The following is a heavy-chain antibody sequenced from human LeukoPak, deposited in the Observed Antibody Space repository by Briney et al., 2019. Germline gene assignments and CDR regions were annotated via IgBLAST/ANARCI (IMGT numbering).Heavy chain of an antibody. CDR3: ARAGNSYGYRGAPYHMDV. CDR1: GGSFSGYY. J-gene: IGHJ6*03. CDR2: INHSGST. V-gene: IGHV4-34*01. Sequence: PSETLSLTCAVYGGSFSGYYWSWIRQPPGKGLEWIGEINHSGSTNYNPSLKSRVTISVDTSKNQFSLKLSSVTAADTAVYYCARAGNSYGYRGAPYHMDVWGKGTTVTVSS. D-gene: IGHD5-18*01.